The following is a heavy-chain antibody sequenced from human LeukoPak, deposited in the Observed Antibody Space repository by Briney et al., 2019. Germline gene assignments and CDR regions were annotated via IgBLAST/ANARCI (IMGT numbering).Heavy chain of an antibody. CDR2: ICSGGST. D-gene: IGHD2-15*01. Sequence: GGSLRLSCAASGFTVSNNYITWIRQAPGKGLEWVSVICSGGSTYYADSVKGRFTISRDNSKNTLYLQMNSLRAEDTAVYYCARDRGYCSGGSCYSGFYYWGQGTLVTVSS. J-gene: IGHJ4*02. CDR1: GFTVSNNY. V-gene: IGHV3-66*01. CDR3: ARDRGYCSGGSCYSGFYY.